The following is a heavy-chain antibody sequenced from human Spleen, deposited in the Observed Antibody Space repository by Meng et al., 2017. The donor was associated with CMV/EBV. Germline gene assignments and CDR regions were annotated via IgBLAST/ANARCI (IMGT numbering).Heavy chain of an antibody. CDR1: GDSISSDIW. V-gene: IGHV4-4*02. CDR2: VYHRGDT. CDR3: GRDQGRELINH. J-gene: IGHJ4*02. D-gene: IGHD1-7*01. Sequence: QGRAQEAGPGPVKPSGTLSLTCTVSGDSISSDIWWSWVRQPPGKGLEWIGEVYHRGDTNYNPSLKSRVDISVDKSKNQFYLSLFSVTAADTAVYYCGRDQGRELINHWGQGTLVTVSS.